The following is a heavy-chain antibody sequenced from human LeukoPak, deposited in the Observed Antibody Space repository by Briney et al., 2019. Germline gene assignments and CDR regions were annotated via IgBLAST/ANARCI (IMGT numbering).Heavy chain of an antibody. Sequence: GGSLRLSYAVSGFTVSSNYMSWVRQAPGKGLEWVSVIYSGGSTYYADSVKGRFTISRDNSKNTLYLQMNSLRVDDTAVYYCARDGDDTSGYFSPFDYWGQGTLVTVSS. J-gene: IGHJ4*02. V-gene: IGHV3-53*01. CDR3: ARDGDDTSGYFSPFDY. CDR1: GFTVSSNY. D-gene: IGHD3-22*01. CDR2: IYSGGST.